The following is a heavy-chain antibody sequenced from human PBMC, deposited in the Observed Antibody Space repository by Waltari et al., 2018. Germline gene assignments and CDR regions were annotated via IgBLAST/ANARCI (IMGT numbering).Heavy chain of an antibody. CDR1: GFNLSGSW. V-gene: IGHV3-7*01. CDR3: SVSLNS. CDR2: IKPDGSET. Sequence: EVRLVDSVGGLVHAGCALRLSCGASGFNLSGSWTVWVRQAPGKVLEWVANIKPDGSETHYVDSVQGRFTISRDNAQNLLYLQMNSLRAEDAAVYYCSVSLNSWGQGTLVTVSS. J-gene: IGHJ4*02.